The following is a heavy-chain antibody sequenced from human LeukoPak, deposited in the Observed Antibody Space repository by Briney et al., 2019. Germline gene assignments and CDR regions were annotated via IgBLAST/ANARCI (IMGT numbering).Heavy chain of an antibody. V-gene: IGHV3-23*01. J-gene: IGHJ3*02. CDR1: GFTFSSYA. Sequence: PGGSLRLSCAASGFTFSSYAMSWVRQAPGKGLEWVSAISGSGGSTYYADSVKGRFTISRDNSKNTLYLQMNSLRAEDTAVYYCAVEPDIAVVPAAPRVVGGAVDIWGQGTMVTVSS. D-gene: IGHD2-2*01. CDR2: ISGSGGST. CDR3: AVEPDIAVVPAAPRVVGGAVDI.